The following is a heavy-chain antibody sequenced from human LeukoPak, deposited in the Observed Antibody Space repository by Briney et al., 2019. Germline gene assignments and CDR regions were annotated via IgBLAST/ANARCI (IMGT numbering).Heavy chain of an antibody. CDR1: GGSISSYY. J-gene: IGHJ4*02. V-gene: IGHV4-59*12. CDR3: ARVGSESYFDY. CDR2: IYYSGST. D-gene: IGHD2-15*01. Sequence: PSETLSLTCTVSGGSISSYYWSWIRQPPGKGLEWIGYIYYSGSTYYNPSLKSRVTISVDTSKNQFSLKLSSVTAADTAVYYCARVGSESYFDYWGQGTLVTVSS.